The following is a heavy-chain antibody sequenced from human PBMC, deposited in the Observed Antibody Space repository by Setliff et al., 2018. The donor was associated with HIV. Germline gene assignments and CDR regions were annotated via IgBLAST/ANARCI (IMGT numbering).Heavy chain of an antibody. CDR3: ARGAFDTSGYYPLDYYYYMDV. D-gene: IGHD3-22*01. CDR1: GDSLSDDY. CDR2: IYYSGSS. Sequence: PSETLSLTCTVSGDSLSDDYWSWILQSPGKGLEWIGYIYYSGSSNYRPSLKSRGTMTIDRPRNEPSLRLSAVTAADTAVYYCARGAFDTSGYYPLDYYYYMDVWGKGTTVTVSS. V-gene: IGHV4-59*01. J-gene: IGHJ6*03.